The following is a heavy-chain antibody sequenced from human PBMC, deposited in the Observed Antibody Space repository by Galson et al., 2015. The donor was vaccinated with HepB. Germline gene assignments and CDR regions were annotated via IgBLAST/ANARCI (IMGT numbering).Heavy chain of an antibody. D-gene: IGHD6-13*01. CDR2: IIPRFGTA. J-gene: IGHJ5*02. CDR1: GGTFKNYA. Sequence: SVKVSCKASGGTFKNYAISWVRQAPGQGLEWMGGIIPRFGTANYAQKFQGRDTITADDSTTTAYMGLSSLTSEDTAVYYCASGAGNSGWYGRWFDPWGQGTLVTVSS. V-gene: IGHV1-69*13. CDR3: ASGAGNSGWYGRWFDP.